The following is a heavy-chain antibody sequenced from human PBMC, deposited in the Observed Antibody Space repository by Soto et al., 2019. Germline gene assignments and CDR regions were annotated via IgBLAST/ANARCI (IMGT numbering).Heavy chain of an antibody. CDR3: AADLEEQWLFDP. CDR2: IVVGSGNT. J-gene: IGHJ5*02. V-gene: IGHV1-58*01. CDR1: GFTFTSSA. Sequence: ASVKVSCKASGFTFTSSAVHWVREARGQRLELIGWIVVGSGNTNYAQKFQERVTITRDMSTSTAYMELSSLRSEDTAVYYCAADLEEQWLFDPWGQGTLVTVYS. D-gene: IGHD6-19*01.